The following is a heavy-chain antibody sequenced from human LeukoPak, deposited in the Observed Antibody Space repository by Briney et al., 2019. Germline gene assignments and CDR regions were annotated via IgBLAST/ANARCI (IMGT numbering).Heavy chain of an antibody. Sequence: GGSLRLSCAASGFTSNSYWMHWARQVPGKGLVWVARINADGSSISYADSVKGRFTVSRDNAKNTLYLQMNSLRAEDTAVFYCARDETPTNGYDSYDFWGQGTLVTVST. V-gene: IGHV3-74*01. J-gene: IGHJ4*02. CDR3: ARDETPTNGYDSYDF. D-gene: IGHD5-12*01. CDR2: INADGSSI. CDR1: GFTSNSYW.